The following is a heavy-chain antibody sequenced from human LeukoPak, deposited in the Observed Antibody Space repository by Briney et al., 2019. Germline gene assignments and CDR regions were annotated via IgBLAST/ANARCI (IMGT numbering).Heavy chain of an antibody. CDR2: IYYSGST. CDR1: GGSFSGYY. CDR3: ARVGTYYDILTGYYSGNIFDY. D-gene: IGHD3-9*01. J-gene: IGHJ4*02. V-gene: IGHV4-59*01. Sequence: SETLSLTCAVYGGSFSGYYWSWIRQPPGKGLEWIGYIYYSGSTNYNPSLKSRVTTSVDTSKNQFSLKLSSVTAADTAVYYCARVGTYYDILTGYYSGNIFDYWGQGTLVTVSS.